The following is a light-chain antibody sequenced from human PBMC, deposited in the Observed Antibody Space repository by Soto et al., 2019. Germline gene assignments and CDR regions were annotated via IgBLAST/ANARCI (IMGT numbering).Light chain of an antibody. J-gene: IGKJ1*01. CDR1: QSISSW. CDR2: KAS. Sequence: EIKMTQSPSTLSASVGDRVTITCRASQSISSWLAWYQQKPGKPANLLIYKASSLESGVPSRCSGSGSGTEFTPTISNLQPDDFATYYCKQDNSYWTFGQGTKVEIK. V-gene: IGKV1-5*03. CDR3: KQDNSYWT.